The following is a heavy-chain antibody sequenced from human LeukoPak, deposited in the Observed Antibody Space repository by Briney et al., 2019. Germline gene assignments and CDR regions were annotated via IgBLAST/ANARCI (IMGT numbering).Heavy chain of an antibody. CDR1: GFTFSSYA. V-gene: IGHV3-23*01. CDR3: AKRYYDILTGYSAEGYYFDY. Sequence: GGSLRLSCAASGFTFSSYAMSWVRQAPGKGLEWVSAISGSGGSTYYADSVKGRFTISRDNSKNTLYLQMNSLRAEDTAVYYCAKRYYDILTGYSAEGYYFDYWGQGTPVTVSS. D-gene: IGHD3-9*01. J-gene: IGHJ4*02. CDR2: ISGSGGST.